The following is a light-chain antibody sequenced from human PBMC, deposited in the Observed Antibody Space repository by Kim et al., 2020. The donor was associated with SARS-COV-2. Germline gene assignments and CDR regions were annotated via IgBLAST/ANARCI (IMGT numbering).Light chain of an antibody. CDR3: QQYVSSPFT. V-gene: IGKV3-20*01. Sequence: EIVLTQSPGTLSLSQGERATLSCRASQSVTSNYLAWYQQKPGQAPRLLIYGASSRATGIPDRFSGSGSGTDFTLTISRLEPEDFAVYYCQQYVSSPFTIGPGTKVDIK. CDR2: GAS. CDR1: QSVTSNY. J-gene: IGKJ3*01.